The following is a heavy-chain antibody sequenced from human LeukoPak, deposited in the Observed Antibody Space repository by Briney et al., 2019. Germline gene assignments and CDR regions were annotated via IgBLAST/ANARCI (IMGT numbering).Heavy chain of an antibody. J-gene: IGHJ3*02. D-gene: IGHD4-17*01. CDR1: GVTFSSYW. V-gene: IGHV3-7*01. Sequence: GGSLRLSCAASGVTFSSYWMSWVRQAPGKGLEWVANIKQDGSEKYYVDSVKGRFTISRDNAKNSLYLQMNSLRAEDTAVYYCARPGDSDAFDIWGQGTMVTVSS. CDR3: ARPGDSDAFDI. CDR2: IKQDGSEK.